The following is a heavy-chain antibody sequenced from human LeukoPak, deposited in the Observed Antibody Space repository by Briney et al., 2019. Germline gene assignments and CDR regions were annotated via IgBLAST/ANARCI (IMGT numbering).Heavy chain of an antibody. J-gene: IGHJ6*03. Sequence: ASVKVSCKASGYTFTSYYMHWVRQAPGQGLEWMGIINPSGGSTSYAQKFQGRVTMTRDMSTSTVYMELSSLRSEDTAVYYCARDPPYYDFWSGRYYYYYYMDVWGKGTTVTISS. V-gene: IGHV1-46*01. CDR1: GYTFTSYY. CDR2: INPSGGST. D-gene: IGHD3-3*01. CDR3: ARDPPYYDFWSGRYYYYYYMDV.